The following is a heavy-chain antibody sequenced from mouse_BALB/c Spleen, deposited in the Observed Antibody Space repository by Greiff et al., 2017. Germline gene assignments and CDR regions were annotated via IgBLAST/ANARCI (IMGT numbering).Heavy chain of an antibody. Sequence: EVKLVESGGGLVQPKGSLKLSCAASGFTFNTYAMNWVRQAPGKGLEWVARIRSKSNNYATYYADSVKDRFTISRDDSQSMLYLQMNNLKTEDTAMYYCVTNDYDWAMDYWGQGTSVTVSS. D-gene: IGHD2-4*01. CDR3: VTNDYDWAMDY. CDR2: IRSKSNNYAT. V-gene: IGHV10-1*02. J-gene: IGHJ4*01. CDR1: GFTFNTYA.